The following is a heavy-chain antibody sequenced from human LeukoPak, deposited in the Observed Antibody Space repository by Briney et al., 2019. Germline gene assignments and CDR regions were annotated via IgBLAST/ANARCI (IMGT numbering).Heavy chain of an antibody. V-gene: IGHV3-21*06. D-gene: IGHD4-17*01. CDR1: GVTFSDYS. CDR2: ISISSTYI. CDR3: ARDCLVGYGDYVPDAFNI. J-gene: IGHJ3*02. Sequence: PGGSLRLSCAASGVTFSDYSMNWVRQAPGKGLEWVSVISISSTYIYYADSVKGRFTISRDNAKNSLYLQMNSLRAEDTAVYYCARDCLVGYGDYVPDAFNICGQGTMVTVSS.